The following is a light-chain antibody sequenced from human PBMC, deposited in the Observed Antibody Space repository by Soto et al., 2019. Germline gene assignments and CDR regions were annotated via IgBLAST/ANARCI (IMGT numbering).Light chain of an antibody. CDR2: GAS. Sequence: DIVMTQSPDSLAVSLGERATINFKSXXSVLXSSNNKNYLARYQQKPGQAPRLXXYGASTRATGIPARFSGSGSGTDFTLTISNLEPEDFAVYYCQQHSHWPPWTFGQGTKVDIK. CDR1: XSVLXSSNNKNY. CDR3: QQHSHWPPWT. J-gene: IGKJ1*01. V-gene: IGKV4-1*01.